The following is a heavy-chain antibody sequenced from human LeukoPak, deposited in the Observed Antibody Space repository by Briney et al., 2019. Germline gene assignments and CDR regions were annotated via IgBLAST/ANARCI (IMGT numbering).Heavy chain of an antibody. CDR1: GFTFSSYY. CDR3: ATGSGHYYDR. J-gene: IGHJ4*02. D-gene: IGHD3-3*01. V-gene: IGHV3-30*02. CDR2: VHDDGDTK. Sequence: GGSLRLSCTTSGFTFSSYYMHWVRQAPGKGLEWVAVVHDDGDTKYYVDSVKGRFTISRDNSKNTLYLQMSTLRDEDTAIYYCATGSGHYYDRWGQGTLVTVSS.